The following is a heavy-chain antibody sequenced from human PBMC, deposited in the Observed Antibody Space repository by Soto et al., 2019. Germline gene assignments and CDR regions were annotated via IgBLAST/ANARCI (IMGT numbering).Heavy chain of an antibody. Sequence: QVQLVQSGPEVKKPGASVKVSCKASGYTFISYGIGWVRQAPGQGLEWMGRISAFNGNTNYAQKVQGRVTMTTDTFTSTAYMELRSLRSDDTAVYFCAREDTAVALDYWGQGTLVSVSS. J-gene: IGHJ4*02. CDR3: AREDTAVALDY. D-gene: IGHD5-18*01. CDR1: GYTFISYG. V-gene: IGHV1-18*01. CDR2: ISAFNGNT.